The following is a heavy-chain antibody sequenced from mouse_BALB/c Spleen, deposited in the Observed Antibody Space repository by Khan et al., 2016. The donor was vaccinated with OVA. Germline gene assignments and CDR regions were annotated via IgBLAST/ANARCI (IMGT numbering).Heavy chain of an antibody. CDR2: ISYSGNT. CDR1: GYSITSGYG. D-gene: IGHD1-2*01. J-gene: IGHJ2*01. V-gene: IGHV3-2*02. CDR3: ARTARIKY. Sequence: EVKLLESGPGLVKPSQSLSLTCTVTGYSITSGYGWNWIRQFPGNKLEWMGYISYSGNTKYNPSFKSRISITRDTSKNQSFLQLNSVTTEDTATYYCARTARIKYWGQGTTLTVSS.